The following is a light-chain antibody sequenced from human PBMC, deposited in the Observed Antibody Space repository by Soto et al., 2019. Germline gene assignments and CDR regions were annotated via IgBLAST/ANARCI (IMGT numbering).Light chain of an antibody. Sequence: QSALTQPASVSGSPGQSISISCTGTSSDVGSYNLVSWYQQYPGKAPKLMIFEVSKRPSGVSSRFSGSKSGITASLTISGLQAEDEADYFCCSYAVGSIYVFGTGTKLTVL. CDR3: CSYAVGSIYV. CDR2: EVS. V-gene: IGLV2-23*02. J-gene: IGLJ1*01. CDR1: SSDVGSYNL.